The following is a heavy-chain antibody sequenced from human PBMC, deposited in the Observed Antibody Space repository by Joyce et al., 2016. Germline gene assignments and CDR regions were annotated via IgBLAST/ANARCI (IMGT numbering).Heavy chain of an antibody. CDR3: ARAFTYSSGDY. D-gene: IGHD6-19*01. CDR2: IKQDGSVK. CDR1: GFTFSSFW. Sequence: EVQLVESGGGLVQPGGSLRRSCAASGFTFSSFWMSWVRQAPGKGLEWVGNIKQDGSVKKYVDSVKGRCVISRDNAKNSLYLEMNSLRAEDTAVYYCARAFTYSSGDYWGQGTLVTVSS. J-gene: IGHJ4*02. V-gene: IGHV3-7*03.